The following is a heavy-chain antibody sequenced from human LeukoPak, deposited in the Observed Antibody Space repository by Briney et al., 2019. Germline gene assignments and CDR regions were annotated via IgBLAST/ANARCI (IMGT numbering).Heavy chain of an antibody. J-gene: IGHJ4*02. CDR1: GYTFTSFY. CDR2: FNPSGVST. D-gene: IGHD2-2*01. Sequence: ASVKVSCKASGYTFTSFYVHWVRQAPGQGLEWIGIFNPSGVSTTYAQKFQGRVTMTRDTSTNTVYMELSSLRSEDTALYYCARTGYCTKTSCPFDYWGQGTLVTVSS. CDR3: ARTGYCTKTSCPFDY. V-gene: IGHV1-46*01.